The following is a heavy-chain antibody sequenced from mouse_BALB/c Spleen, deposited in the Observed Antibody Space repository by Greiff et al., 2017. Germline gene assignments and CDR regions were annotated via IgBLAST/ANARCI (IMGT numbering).Heavy chain of an antibody. CDR2: INPSNGRT. CDR3: ARAPRDYGYYFDY. J-gene: IGHJ2*01. D-gene: IGHD1-2*01. Sequence: VQLQQPGAELVKPGASVKLSCKASGYTFTSYWMHWVKQRPGQGLEWIGEINPSNGRTNYNEKFKSKATLTVDKSSSTAYMQLSSLTSEDSAVYYCARAPRDYGYYFDYWGQGTTLTVSS. V-gene: IGHV1S81*02. CDR1: GYTFTSYW.